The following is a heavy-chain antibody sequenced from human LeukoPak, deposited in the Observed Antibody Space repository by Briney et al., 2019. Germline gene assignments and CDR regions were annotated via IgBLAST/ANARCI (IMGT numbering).Heavy chain of an antibody. D-gene: IGHD3-22*01. V-gene: IGHV5-51*01. CDR3: ARFGRSVTMIVPVHDAFDI. J-gene: IGHJ3*02. CDR1: GYSFTSYW. Sequence: GESLKISCKGSGYSFTSYWIGWVRQLPGKGLEWMGIIYPGDSDTRYSPSFQGQVTISADKSISTAYLQWSSLKASDTAMYYCARFGRSVTMIVPVHDAFDIWGQGTMVTVSS. CDR2: IYPGDSDT.